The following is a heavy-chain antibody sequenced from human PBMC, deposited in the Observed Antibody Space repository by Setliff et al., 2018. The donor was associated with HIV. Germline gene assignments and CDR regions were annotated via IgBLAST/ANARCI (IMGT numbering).Heavy chain of an antibody. CDR3: ARVRLYNNALDY. Sequence: SVKVSCKASGGTFSSYAISWVRQAPGQGLEWMGGIIPIFGTANYAQKFQGRVTITADESTSTAYMELSSLRSEDTAVYYCARVRLYNNALDYWGQGTLVTVSS. V-gene: IGHV1-69*13. D-gene: IGHD3-10*01. CDR2: IIPIFGTA. CDR1: GGTFSSYA. J-gene: IGHJ4*02.